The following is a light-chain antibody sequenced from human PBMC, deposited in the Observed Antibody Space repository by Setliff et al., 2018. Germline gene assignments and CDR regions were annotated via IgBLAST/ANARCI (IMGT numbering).Light chain of an antibody. CDR3: QSSDDNEYV. CDR1: SNDVWGHNY. CDR2: DVT. Sequence: QSALTQPPSASGSPGQSVTISCTGTSNDVWGHNYVSWYQQHPGKAPQLIIYDVTKRPSGVPDRFSGSKSGNTASLTVSGLQAEDEAYYYCQSSDDNEYVFGTGTKGTVL. J-gene: IGLJ1*01. V-gene: IGLV2-8*01.